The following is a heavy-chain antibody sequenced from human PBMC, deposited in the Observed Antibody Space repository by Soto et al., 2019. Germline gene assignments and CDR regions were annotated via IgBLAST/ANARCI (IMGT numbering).Heavy chain of an antibody. CDR2: IIPIFGTA. J-gene: IGHJ4*02. Sequence: SVKVSCKASGGTFSSYAISWVRQAPGQGLEWMGGIIPIFGTANYAQKFQGRVTITADESTSTAYMELSSLRSEDTAVYYCAGRGAYAYSYVLGYWGQGSLVTVS. D-gene: IGHD5-18*01. CDR3: AGRGAYAYSYVLGY. V-gene: IGHV1-69*13. CDR1: GGTFSSYA.